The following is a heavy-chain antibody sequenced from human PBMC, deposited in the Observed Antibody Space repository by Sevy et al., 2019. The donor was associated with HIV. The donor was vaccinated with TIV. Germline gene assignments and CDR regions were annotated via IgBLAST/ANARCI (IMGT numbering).Heavy chain of an antibody. J-gene: IGHJ5*02. CDR2: IRSKANDYAT. CDR3: TRNYDFWSGYPNNWFDP. CDR1: GFTFSGSA. V-gene: IGHV3-73*01. Sequence: GESLKISCAASGFTFSGSAMHWVRQASGKGLEWVGRIRSKANDYATGYAASVKGRFTISRDDSKNTEYLQMNSLKTEDTAVYYCTRNYDFWSGYPNNWFDPWGQGTLVTVSS. D-gene: IGHD3-3*01.